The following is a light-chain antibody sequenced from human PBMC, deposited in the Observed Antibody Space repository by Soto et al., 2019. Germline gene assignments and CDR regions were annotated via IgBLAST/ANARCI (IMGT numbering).Light chain of an antibody. CDR2: YDS. V-gene: IGLV3-21*04. J-gene: IGLJ2*01. CDR1: NNGSKS. Sequence: SYELTQPPSVSVAPGKTARITCGGNNNGSKSVHWYQQKPGQAPVLVIYYDSDRPSGIPERFSGSNSGNTATLTISRVEAGDEADYYCQVWDSSSDHYVVFGGGTKLTVL. CDR3: QVWDSSSDHYVV.